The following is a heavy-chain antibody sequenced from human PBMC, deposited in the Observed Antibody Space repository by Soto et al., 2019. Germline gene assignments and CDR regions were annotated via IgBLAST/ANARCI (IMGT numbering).Heavy chain of an antibody. J-gene: IGHJ6*02. CDR1: GYTFTSYV. Sequence: QVQLEQSGAEVKKTGASVKVSCKASGYTFTSYVISWVRQAPGQGLEGMGWISAYNGNTNYAQKLQGRYTMTTDTSTSTAYMELRSLRSDDTAVYYCASYREQLVLYGMDVWGQGTTVTVSS. CDR2: ISAYNGNT. CDR3: ASYREQLVLYGMDV. D-gene: IGHD6-13*01. V-gene: IGHV1-18*01.